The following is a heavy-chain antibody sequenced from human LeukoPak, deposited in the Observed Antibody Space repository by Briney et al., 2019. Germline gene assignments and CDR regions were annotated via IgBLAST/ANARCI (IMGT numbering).Heavy chain of an antibody. CDR1: GYTFTNYD. Sequence: ASVKVSCKASGYTFTNYDINWVRQGTGQGLEWMGWMNPNSGNTGYAQKFQGRVTMTRNTSTRTAYMELSSLRSEDTAVYYCARDYSSSSDFWFDPWGQGTLVIVSS. CDR2: MNPNSGNT. J-gene: IGHJ5*02. V-gene: IGHV1-8*01. CDR3: ARDYSSSSDFWFDP. D-gene: IGHD6-6*01.